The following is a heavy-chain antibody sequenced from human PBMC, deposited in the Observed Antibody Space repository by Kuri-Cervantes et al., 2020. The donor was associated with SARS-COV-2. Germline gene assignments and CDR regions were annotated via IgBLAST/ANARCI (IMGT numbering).Heavy chain of an antibody. J-gene: IGHJ6*02. CDR3: ARETYYYDSSGYYTYYYYGMDV. V-gene: IGHV4-39*07. CDR2: IYYSGST. CDR1: GGSISSSSYY. Sequence: ESLKISCTVSGGSISSSSYYWGWIRQPPGKGLEWIGSIYYSGSTYYNPSLKSRVTISVDTSKNQFSLKLSSVTAADTAVYYCARETYYYDSSGYYTYYYYGMDVWGQGTTVTVSS. D-gene: IGHD3-22*01.